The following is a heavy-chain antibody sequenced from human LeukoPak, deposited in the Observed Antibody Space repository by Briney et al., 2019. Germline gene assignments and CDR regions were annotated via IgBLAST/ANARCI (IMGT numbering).Heavy chain of an antibody. CDR1: GFTFSSYA. J-gene: IGHJ4*02. CDR3: VRYTRRYAFDY. Sequence: PGGSLRLSCAASGFTFSSYAMSWVRQAPGKGLEWVSAISGSGGSPYYADSVRGRFTISRDNAKNSLSLQMNSLRAEDTAVYYCVRYTRRYAFDYWDQGTLVTVSS. V-gene: IGHV3-23*01. D-gene: IGHD1-1*01. CDR2: ISGSGGSP.